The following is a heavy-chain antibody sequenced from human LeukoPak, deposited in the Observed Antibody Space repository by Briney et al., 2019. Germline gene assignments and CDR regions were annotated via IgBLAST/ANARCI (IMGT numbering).Heavy chain of an antibody. CDR2: IYTSGST. J-gene: IGHJ6*02. CDR3: ARCENYYGMDV. CDR1: GGSISSGSYY. Sequence: KTSQTLSLTCTVSGGSISSGSYYWSWIRQPAGKGLEWIGRIYTSGSTNYNPSLKSRVTTSVDTSKNQSSLKLSSVTAADTAVYYCARCENYYGMDVWDQGTTVTVSS. V-gene: IGHV4-61*02.